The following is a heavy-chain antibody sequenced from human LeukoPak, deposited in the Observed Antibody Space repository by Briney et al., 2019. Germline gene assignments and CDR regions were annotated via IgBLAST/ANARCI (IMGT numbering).Heavy chain of an antibody. CDR2: ISGSADST. D-gene: IGHD2-21*02. J-gene: IGHJ4*02. Sequence: QSGGSLRLSCAASGFTFSTYAMSWVRQAPGKGLEWVSAISGSADSTYYADSVKGRFTISRDNSKDTLFLQMHSLRPGDTAVYYCVREDTPATANYWGQGTLVTISS. CDR3: VREDTPATANY. V-gene: IGHV3-23*01. CDR1: GFTFSTYA.